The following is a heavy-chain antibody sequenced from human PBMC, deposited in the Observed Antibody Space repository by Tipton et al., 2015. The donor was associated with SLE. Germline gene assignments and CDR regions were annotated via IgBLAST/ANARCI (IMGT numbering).Heavy chain of an antibody. D-gene: IGHD3-22*01. CDR3: ARPRRHYYDGSGYYYLDY. Sequence: QSGAEVKKPGESLKISCKGSEYSFTSYWIGWVRQMPGKGLEWMGIIYPGDSDTRYSPSFQGQVTISADKSISTAYLQWSSLKASDTAMYYCARPRRHYYDGSGYYYLDYWGQGTLVTVSS. V-gene: IGHV5-51*03. J-gene: IGHJ4*02. CDR1: EYSFTSYW. CDR2: IYPGDSDT.